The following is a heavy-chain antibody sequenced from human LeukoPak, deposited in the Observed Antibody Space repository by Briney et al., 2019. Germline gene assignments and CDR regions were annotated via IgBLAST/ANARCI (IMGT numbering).Heavy chain of an antibody. J-gene: IGHJ4*02. CDR2: ISSSSSDI. Sequence: PGGSLRLSCAASGFTFSSYSMNWVRQAPGKGLEWGSSISSSSSDIYYADSVKGGFTISRDNAKNSMYLQMNRLRAEDTAVYYCARDHRDGFLDYWGQGTLVTVSS. V-gene: IGHV3-21*01. CDR1: GFTFSSYS. D-gene: IGHD5-24*01. CDR3: ARDHRDGFLDY.